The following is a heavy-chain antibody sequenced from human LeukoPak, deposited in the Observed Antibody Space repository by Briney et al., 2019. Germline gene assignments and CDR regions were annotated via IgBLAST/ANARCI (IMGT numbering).Heavy chain of an antibody. D-gene: IGHD6-13*01. CDR1: GFRFDDHA. CDR3: AKDRGSSWYLGWFDP. Sequence: GRSLRLSCAASGFRFDDHAMHWVRQAPGKGLEWVSSISWSSRTIGYADSVKGRFTVSRDNAKNSVYLQMNSLRAEDTALYYCAKDRGSSWYLGWFDPWGQGTLVTVSS. V-gene: IGHV3-9*01. J-gene: IGHJ5*02. CDR2: ISWSSRTI.